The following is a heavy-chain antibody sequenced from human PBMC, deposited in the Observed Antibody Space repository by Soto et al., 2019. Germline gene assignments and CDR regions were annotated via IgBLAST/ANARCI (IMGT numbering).Heavy chain of an antibody. J-gene: IGHJ4*02. CDR2: IYYSGST. CDR3: ARGLSVTLFDF. Sequence: QVQLQESGPGLVQPSQTLSLACTVSGDSISSGGYYWSWIRQHPGKGLEWIGYIYYSGSTFYNPSLKSRVTISVDTSKNQFSLMLSSVTAADTAVYYCARGLSVTLFDFWGQGTLVTVSS. CDR1: GDSISSGGYY. V-gene: IGHV4-31*03. D-gene: IGHD4-17*01.